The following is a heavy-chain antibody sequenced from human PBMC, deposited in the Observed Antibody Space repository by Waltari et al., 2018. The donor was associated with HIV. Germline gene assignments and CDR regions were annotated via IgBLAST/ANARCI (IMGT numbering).Heavy chain of an antibody. Sequence: EVQLLESGGGLVQLGGSLRSSCAASGSTFTSYAMRWVRHTPGKGLEWVSVISGRAGSTYYADSVKGRFTISRDNSMNTLYLQMNSLRAEDTAVYYCAKEEAWFYSDSSGYTWGQGTLVTVSS. J-gene: IGHJ5*02. CDR2: ISGRAGST. D-gene: IGHD3-22*01. CDR1: GSTFTSYA. CDR3: AKEEAWFYSDSSGYT. V-gene: IGHV3-23*01.